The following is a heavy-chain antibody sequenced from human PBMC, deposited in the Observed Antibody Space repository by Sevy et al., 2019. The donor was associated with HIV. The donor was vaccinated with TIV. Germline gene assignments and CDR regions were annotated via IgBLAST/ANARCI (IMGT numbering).Heavy chain of an antibody. CDR1: GGSISSNSYY. D-gene: IGHD4-17*01. V-gene: IGHV4-39*01. J-gene: IGHJ5*02. Sequence: SETLSLTCTVSGGSISSNSYYWVRIRQPPGKGLEWIGSIYYSGTTYYNPSLKSRVTISIDTSKTQFSLKLSSVTAADTAIFYCARLNYGDYSNYFDPWGQGSLVTVSS. CDR3: ARLNYGDYSNYFDP. CDR2: IYYSGTT.